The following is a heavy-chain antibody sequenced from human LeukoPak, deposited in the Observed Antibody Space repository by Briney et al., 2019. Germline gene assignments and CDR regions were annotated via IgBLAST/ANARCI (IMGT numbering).Heavy chain of an antibody. V-gene: IGHV3-7*01. CDR1: GFTFANYW. CDR2: IKQDGSEK. Sequence: GGSLRLPCAASGFTFANYWMSWVRQAPGKGLEWVANIKQDGSEKKYVDYVKGRFTVSRENAKNSLSLEISSLRAEDTAVYYCARDGRDGQNDFWGQGTLVTVSS. D-gene: IGHD5-24*01. J-gene: IGHJ4*02. CDR3: ARDGRDGQNDF.